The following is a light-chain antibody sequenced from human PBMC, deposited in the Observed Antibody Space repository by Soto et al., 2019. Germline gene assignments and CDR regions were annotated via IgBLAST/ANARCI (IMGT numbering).Light chain of an antibody. CDR1: QSVSGSD. CDR3: QQYNTWPPYT. Sequence: EIVLTQSPGTLSLSPGERATLSGRASQSVSGSDLAWYQQKPGQAPRLLIYSASTRATGVPARFSGSGSGTEFTLTISSLQSEDFAVYYCQQYNTWPPYTFGQGTKVDIK. J-gene: IGKJ2*01. CDR2: SAS. V-gene: IGKV3-15*01.